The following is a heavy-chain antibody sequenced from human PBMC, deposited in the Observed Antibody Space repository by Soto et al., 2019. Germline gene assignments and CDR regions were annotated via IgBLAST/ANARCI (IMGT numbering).Heavy chain of an antibody. V-gene: IGHV3-23*01. CDR3: AKERFFAILTASYIDYYHYGLDV. CDR2: VSGSGGYT. CDR1: GFTFSTYA. D-gene: IGHD3-9*01. Sequence: EVQLLESGGGLVQPGGSLRLSCAASGFTFSTYAMTWVRQAPGKGLEWVSTVSGSGGYTYYADSVEGRFTVSRDNSKNTVFLQMTSLRAEDTALYYCAKERFFAILTASYIDYYHYGLDVWGQGTTVTVSS. J-gene: IGHJ6*02.